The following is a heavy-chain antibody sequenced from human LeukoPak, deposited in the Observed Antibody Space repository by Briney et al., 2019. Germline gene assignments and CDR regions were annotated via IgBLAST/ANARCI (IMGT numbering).Heavy chain of an antibody. CDR2: ISSSGSTI. CDR3: ARDTGRWLHWGTNWFDP. V-gene: IGHV3-11*01. CDR1: GFTFSDYY. D-gene: IGHD3-10*01. J-gene: IGHJ5*02. Sequence: GGSLRLSCAASGFTFSDYYMSWIRQAPGKGLEWVSYISSSGSTIYYAYSVKGRFTISRDNAKNSLYLQMNSLRAEDTAVYYCARDTGRWLHWGTNWFDPWGQGTLVTVSS.